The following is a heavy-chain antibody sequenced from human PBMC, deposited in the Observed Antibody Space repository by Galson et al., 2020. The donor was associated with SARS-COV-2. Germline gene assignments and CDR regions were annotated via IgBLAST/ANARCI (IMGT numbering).Heavy chain of an antibody. J-gene: IGHJ6*02. CDR1: GFTVSSNY. CDR2: IYSGGST. D-gene: IGHD6-19*01. CDR3: ARERWMGGGAVAGTTASYYYYYGMDV. Sequence: GGPLRLSCAASGFTVSSNYMSWVRQAPGKGLEWVSVIYSGGSTYYADSVKGRFTISRDNSKNTLYLQMNSLRAEDTAVYYCARERWMGGGAVAGTTASYYYYYGMDVWGQGTTVTVSS. V-gene: IGHV3-53*01.